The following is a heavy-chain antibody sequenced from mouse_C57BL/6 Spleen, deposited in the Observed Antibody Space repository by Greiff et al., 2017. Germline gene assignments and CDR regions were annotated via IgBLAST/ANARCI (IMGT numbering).Heavy chain of an antibody. J-gene: IGHJ2*01. V-gene: IGHV1-26*01. CDR2: INPNNGGT. CDR3: ARGYGSSYPDY. CDR1: GYTFTDYY. Sequence: EVQLQQSGPELVKPGASVKISCKASGYTFTDYYMNWVKQSHGKSLEWIGDINPNNGGTSYNQKFKGKATLTVDKSSSTAYMELRSLTSEDSAVYYCARGYGSSYPDYWGQGTTLTVSS. D-gene: IGHD1-1*01.